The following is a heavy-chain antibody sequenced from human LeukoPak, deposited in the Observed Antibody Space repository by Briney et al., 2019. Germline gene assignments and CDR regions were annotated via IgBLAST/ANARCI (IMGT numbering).Heavy chain of an antibody. D-gene: IGHD3-3*01. CDR2: ISAYNGNT. CDR3: ARDGKGRYDFRENDY. V-gene: IGHV1-18*01. Sequence: ASVRVSCRASGYPFTIYGITWVRQVPGQGLEWLGWISAYNGNTDYAQKLQGRVTMTTETSTSTAYMELRSLRSDDTAVYYCARDGKGRYDFRENDYWGQGTLVTVSS. CDR1: GYPFTIYG. J-gene: IGHJ4*02.